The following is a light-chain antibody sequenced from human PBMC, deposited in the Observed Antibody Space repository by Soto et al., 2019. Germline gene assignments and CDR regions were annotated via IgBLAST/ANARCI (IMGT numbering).Light chain of an antibody. CDR2: TVS. Sequence: DIVMTQTPLSLTVTPGEPASISCRSSQSLLDSDDGNTYLDWYLQKPGQSPQLLIYTVSYRASGVPDRFSGSGSGTDFTLKISRVEAEDVGVYYCMHGLQIPFTFGPGTKVDFK. CDR1: QSLLDSDDGNTY. J-gene: IGKJ3*01. CDR3: MHGLQIPFT. V-gene: IGKV2-40*01.